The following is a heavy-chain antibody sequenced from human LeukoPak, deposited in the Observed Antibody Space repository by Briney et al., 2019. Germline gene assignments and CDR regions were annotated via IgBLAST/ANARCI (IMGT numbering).Heavy chain of an antibody. CDR3: ARDLEGDYGDTGDY. V-gene: IGHV3-7*01. CDR1: GFTFSSYW. CDR2: IKQGGSEK. D-gene: IGHD4-17*01. J-gene: IGHJ4*02. Sequence: GGSLRLSCAASGFTFSSYWMSWVRQAPGKGLEWVANIKQGGSEKYYVDSVKGRFTISRDNAKNSLYLQMNSLRAEDTAVYYCARDLEGDYGDTGDYWGQGTLVTVSS.